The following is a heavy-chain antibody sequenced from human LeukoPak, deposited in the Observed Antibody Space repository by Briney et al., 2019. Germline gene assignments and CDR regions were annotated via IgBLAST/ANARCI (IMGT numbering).Heavy chain of an antibody. V-gene: IGHV3-66*01. CDR3: ARDQAYYGSGSYSWYFDL. D-gene: IGHD3-10*01. CDR1: GFNVTNYY. J-gene: IGHJ2*01. Sequence: GGSLRLSCAASGFNVTNYYMSWVRQAPGKGLEWVSLIYSGGTTHYAGSVKGRFNISRDTSKNTLYLQMNSLRDEHTAVYFCARDQAYYGSGSYSWYFDLWGRGTLVTVSS. CDR2: IYSGGTT.